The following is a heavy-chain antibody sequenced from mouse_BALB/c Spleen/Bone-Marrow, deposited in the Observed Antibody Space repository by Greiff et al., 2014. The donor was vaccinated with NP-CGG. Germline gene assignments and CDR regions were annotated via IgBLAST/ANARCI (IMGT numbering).Heavy chain of an antibody. J-gene: IGHJ4*01. CDR2: ISSGGSYT. D-gene: IGHD2-1*01. CDR3: TRDGKGNYDYAMDY. CDR1: GFTFSSYT. V-gene: IGHV5-6-4*01. Sequence: EVKLVESGGGLVKPGGSLKLSCAASGFTFSSYTMSWVRQTQEKRLEWVATISSGGSYTYYPDSVKGRFTISRDNAKKTLYLQMSSLKSEDTAMYYCTRDGKGNYDYAMDYWGQGTSVTVSS.